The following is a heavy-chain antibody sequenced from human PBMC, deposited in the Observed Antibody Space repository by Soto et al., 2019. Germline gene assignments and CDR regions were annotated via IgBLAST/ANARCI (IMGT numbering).Heavy chain of an antibody. Sequence: EVQLLESGGDLVQPGGSLRLSCAASGLTSSTYAMSWVRQAPGKGLEWVSGISGSGGNTYYADSVKGRFTISRDNSKNMLYLQMNSLRAEDTAVYYCAKRRRVYSSGWYDYFDYWGQGTLVTVSS. CDR1: GLTSSTYA. D-gene: IGHD6-19*01. J-gene: IGHJ4*02. V-gene: IGHV3-23*01. CDR2: ISGSGGNT. CDR3: AKRRRVYSSGWYDYFDY.